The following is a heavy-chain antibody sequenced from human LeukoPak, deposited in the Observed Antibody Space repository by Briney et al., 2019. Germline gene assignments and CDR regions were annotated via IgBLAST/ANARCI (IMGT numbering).Heavy chain of an antibody. CDR1: GFTFSSYW. CDR2: IKQDGSEK. D-gene: IGHD6-6*01. CDR3: ARTGIAARPTVWFDP. V-gene: IGHV3-7*01. J-gene: IGHJ5*02. Sequence: PGGSLSLSCAASGFTFSSYWMSWVRQAPGKGLEWVANIKQDGSEKYYVDSVKGRFTISRDNAKNTLYLQMNSLRAEDTAVYYCARTGIAARPTVWFDPWGQGTLVTVSS.